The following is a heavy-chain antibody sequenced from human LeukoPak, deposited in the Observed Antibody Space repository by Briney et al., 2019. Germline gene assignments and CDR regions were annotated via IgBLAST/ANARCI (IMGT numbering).Heavy chain of an antibody. Sequence: GESLKISCQVSGHIFTSSWVGWVRQMPGKGLEWMGIIYVADSDTKYSPSFEGQVTISADKSIRTAYLQWSSLKASDTAMYYCASALYYSSAFYDYWGQGTLVTVSS. CDR2: IYVADSDT. CDR1: GHIFTSSW. V-gene: IGHV5-51*01. D-gene: IGHD3-22*01. J-gene: IGHJ4*02. CDR3: ASALYYSSAFYDY.